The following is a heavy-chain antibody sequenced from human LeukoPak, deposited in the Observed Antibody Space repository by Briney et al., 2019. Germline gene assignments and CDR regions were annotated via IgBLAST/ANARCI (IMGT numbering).Heavy chain of an antibody. J-gene: IGHJ6*02. CDR2: INHSGST. Sequence: SETLSLTCAVYGGSFSGYYWSWIRKPPGKGLEWIGEINHSGSTNYNPSLKSQVTISVDASKNQFSLKLSSVTAADTAVYYCARLYYDSRGYYYRDYYYGMDVWGQGTTVTVSS. V-gene: IGHV4-34*01. CDR1: GGSFSGYY. D-gene: IGHD3-22*01. CDR3: ARLYYDSRGYYYRDYYYGMDV.